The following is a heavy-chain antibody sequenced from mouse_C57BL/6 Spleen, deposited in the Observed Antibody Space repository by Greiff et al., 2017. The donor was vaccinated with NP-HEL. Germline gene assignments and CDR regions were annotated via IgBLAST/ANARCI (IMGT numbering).Heavy chain of an antibody. Sequence: EVQLQQSGPELVKPGASVKMSCKASGYTFTDYNMHWVKQSHGKSLEWIGYINPNNGGTSYNQKFKGKATLTVNKSSSTAYMELRSLTSEDSAVYYCARYDYSNFYAMDYWGQGTSVTVSS. J-gene: IGHJ4*01. V-gene: IGHV1-22*01. D-gene: IGHD2-5*01. CDR1: GYTFTDYN. CDR3: ARYDYSNFYAMDY. CDR2: INPNNGGT.